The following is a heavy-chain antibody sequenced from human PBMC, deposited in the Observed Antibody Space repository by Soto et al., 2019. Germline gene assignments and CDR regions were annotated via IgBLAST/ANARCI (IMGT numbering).Heavy chain of an antibody. J-gene: IGHJ4*02. CDR3: AKWLRGGSFYCDF. CDR2: VQSNHVT. CDR1: GFTFDTYA. D-gene: IGHD3-16*01. Sequence: EVQILESGGGLVQPGGSLRLSCQASGFTFDTYAMSWVRQAPGKGLEWVALVQSNHVTYYADSVRGRFTISRDNSRNTVYLQMDSLRVEDTALYYCAKWLRGGSFYCDFWGQGALVTVSS. V-gene: IGHV3-23*01.